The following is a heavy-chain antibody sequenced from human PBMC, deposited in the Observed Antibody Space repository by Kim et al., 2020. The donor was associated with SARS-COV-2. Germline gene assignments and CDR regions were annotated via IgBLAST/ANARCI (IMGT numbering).Heavy chain of an antibody. CDR1: GGSISSSSYY. J-gene: IGHJ3*02. Sequence: SETLSLTCTVSGGSISSSSYYWGWIRQPPGKGLEWIGSIYYSGSTYYNPSLKSRVTISVDTSKNQFSLKLSSVTAADTAVYYCARHQLIYYDILTGYSGCAFDIWGQGTMVTVSS. V-gene: IGHV4-39*01. CDR3: ARHQLIYYDILTGYSGCAFDI. D-gene: IGHD3-9*01. CDR2: IYYSGST.